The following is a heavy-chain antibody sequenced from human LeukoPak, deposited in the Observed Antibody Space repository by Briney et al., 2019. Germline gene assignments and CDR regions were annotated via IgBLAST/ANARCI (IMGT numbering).Heavy chain of an antibody. CDR3: ARDGPAQMVEFDY. V-gene: IGHV1-2*02. D-gene: IGHD3-10*01. CDR2: IYPNNGAT. Sequence: ASVKVSCKASGYTFSGTGWYLYWLRQAPGHGLECMGWIYPNNGATAYAQKFQGRVAMTRDTSISTAYMELRRLRPDDTAVYYCARDGPAQMVEFDYWGQGTLVTVSS. CDR1: GYTFSGTGWY. J-gene: IGHJ4*02.